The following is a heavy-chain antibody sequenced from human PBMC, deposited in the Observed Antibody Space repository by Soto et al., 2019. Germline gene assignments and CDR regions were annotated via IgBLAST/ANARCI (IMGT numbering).Heavy chain of an antibody. Sequence: QVELVQSGPEGKKPGASVNVSCKTSGYAFSSYGITWVRQAPGQGLEWMGWISAYNGNRNYAQKFLDRVTMTTDTSASVAYMELRGLRYDDTAVYYCARVAGGVIPGPGDFWGQGTTVTVSA. J-gene: IGHJ3*01. V-gene: IGHV1-18*04. D-gene: IGHD3-16*02. CDR2: ISAYNGNR. CDR1: GYAFSSYG. CDR3: ARVAGGVIPGPGDF.